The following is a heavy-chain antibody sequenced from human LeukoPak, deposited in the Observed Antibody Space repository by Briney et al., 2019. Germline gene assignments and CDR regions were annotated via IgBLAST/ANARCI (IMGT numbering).Heavy chain of an antibody. V-gene: IGHV4-59*12. CDR1: GGSISSYY. J-gene: IGHJ4*02. CDR2: IYYSGST. CDR3: ARESSYDSSGYYYVPPLRAFDY. D-gene: IGHD3-22*01. Sequence: SETLSLTCTVSGGSISSYYWSWIRQPPGKGLEWIGYIYYSGSTNYNPSLKSRVTISVDTSKNQFSLQLNSVTPEDTAVYYCARESSYDSSGYYYVPPLRAFDYWGQGTLVTVSS.